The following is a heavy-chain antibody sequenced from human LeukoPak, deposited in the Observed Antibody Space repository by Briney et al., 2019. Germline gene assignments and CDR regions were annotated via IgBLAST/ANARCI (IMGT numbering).Heavy chain of an antibody. Sequence: AGGSLRLSCAASGFSSYGMHWVRQAPGKGLEWVAVIWYDESNKYYADSVKGRFTISRDNSRNTLYLQMNSLRAEDTDVYYCTTDSGFSDYWGQGTLVTVSS. CDR1: GFSSYG. V-gene: IGHV3-33*01. D-gene: IGHD3-10*01. CDR3: TTDSGFSDY. J-gene: IGHJ4*02. CDR2: IWYDESNK.